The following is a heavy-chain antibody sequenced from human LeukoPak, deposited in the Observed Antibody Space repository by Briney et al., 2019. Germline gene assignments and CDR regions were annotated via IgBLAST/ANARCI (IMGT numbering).Heavy chain of an antibody. CDR2: IYYSGST. D-gene: IGHD6-6*01. Sequence: SETLSLTCTVSGGSITSYYWSWIRQPPGKGLEWIGYIYYSGSTNYNSSLKSRVTISVDTSKNQFSLNLSSVTAADTAVYYCARVTYSSSSMSLDAFDIWGQGTMVTVSS. J-gene: IGHJ3*02. CDR3: ARVTYSSSSMSLDAFDI. V-gene: IGHV4-59*12. CDR1: GGSITSYY.